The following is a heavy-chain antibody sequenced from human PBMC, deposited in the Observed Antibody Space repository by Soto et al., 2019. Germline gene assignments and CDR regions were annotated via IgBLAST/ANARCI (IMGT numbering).Heavy chain of an antibody. V-gene: IGHV3-23*01. D-gene: IGHD2-21*01. CDR1: GFPFSTSG. CDR3: ATARHCSRDACPAAE. J-gene: IGHJ4*02. Sequence: GGSLRLSCAASGFPFSTSGMLWVRQPPGEGLEWVSAIGPNPANTNYRDSVKGRFTISRDNSRNTVFLQMSALRAEDTARYYCATARHCSRDACPAAEWGQGTLVTVSS. CDR2: IGPNPANT.